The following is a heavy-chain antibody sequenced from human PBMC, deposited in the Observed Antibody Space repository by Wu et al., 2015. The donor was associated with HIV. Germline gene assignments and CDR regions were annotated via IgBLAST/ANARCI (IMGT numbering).Heavy chain of an antibody. V-gene: IGHV1-69*13. CDR3: ARSVPRWKDQYDPGGMDV. J-gene: IGHJ6*02. D-gene: IGHD1-1*01. Sequence: QVQLEQSGAEVKKPGSSVKLSCKAPGGTFGTHAINWVRQAPGQGLEWMGRSIPRFGTANYAEKFVGRVTISADESITGYMELSGLTYEDTAVYYCARSVPRWKDQYDPGGMDVWGQGTTVTVFS. CDR1: GGTFGTHA. CDR2: SIPRFGTA.